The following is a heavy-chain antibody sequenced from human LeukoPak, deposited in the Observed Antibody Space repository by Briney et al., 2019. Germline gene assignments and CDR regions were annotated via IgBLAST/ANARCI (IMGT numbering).Heavy chain of an antibody. CDR1: GGSISSSSYY. D-gene: IGHD3-9*01. CDR2: IYYSGIT. CDR3: ARLLYFDWPPYFDY. Sequence: PSETLSLTCIVSGGSISSSSYYWGWIRQPPGKGLEWIGIIYYSGITYYSASLKSRVTISVDTSKKQLSLKLSSVTAADTAVYYCARLLYFDWPPYFDYWGQGTLVTVSS. J-gene: IGHJ4*02. V-gene: IGHV4-39*01.